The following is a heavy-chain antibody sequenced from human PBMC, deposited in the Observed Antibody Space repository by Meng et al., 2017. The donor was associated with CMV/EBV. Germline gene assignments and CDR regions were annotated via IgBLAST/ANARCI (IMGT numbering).Heavy chain of an antibody. CDR3: ARQIFGVVRGMDV. CDR2: ISSSSSYI. CDR1: GFTFSSYW. D-gene: IGHD3-3*01. V-gene: IGHV3-21*01. Sequence: GGSLRLSCAASGFTFSSYWMSWVRQAPGKGLEWVSSISSSSSYIYYADSVKGRFTISRDNAKNSLYLQMNSLRAEDTAVYYCARQIFGVVRGMDVWGQGTTVTVSS. J-gene: IGHJ6*02.